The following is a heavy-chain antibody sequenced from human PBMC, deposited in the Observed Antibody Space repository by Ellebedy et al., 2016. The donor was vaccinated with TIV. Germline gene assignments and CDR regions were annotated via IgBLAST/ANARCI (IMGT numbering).Heavy chain of an antibody. D-gene: IGHD7-27*01. V-gene: IGHV1-69*04. CDR3: ARAPPPRGDRSADAFDI. J-gene: IGHJ3*02. Sequence: AASVKVSCKASGGTFSRHVINWVRQAPGQGLEWMGRIIPILGIANYAQNFQGRVTITADKSTSTAYMELSSLRSEDTAVYYCARAPPPRGDRSADAFDIWGQGTMVTVSS. CDR1: GGTFSRHV. CDR2: IIPILGIA.